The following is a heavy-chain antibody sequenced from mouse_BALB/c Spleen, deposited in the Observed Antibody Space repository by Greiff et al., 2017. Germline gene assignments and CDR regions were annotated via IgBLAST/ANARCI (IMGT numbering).Heavy chain of an antibody. V-gene: IGHV1-7*01. CDR3: ARYYYYGSSSFAY. Sequence: QVQLQQSGAELAKPGASVKMSCKASGYTFTSYWMHWVKQRPGQGLEWIGYINPSTGYTEYNQKFKDKATLTADKSSSTAYMQLSSLTSEDSAVYYCARYYYYGSSSFAYWGQGTLVTVSA. J-gene: IGHJ3*01. D-gene: IGHD1-1*01. CDR1: GYTFTSYW. CDR2: INPSTGYT.